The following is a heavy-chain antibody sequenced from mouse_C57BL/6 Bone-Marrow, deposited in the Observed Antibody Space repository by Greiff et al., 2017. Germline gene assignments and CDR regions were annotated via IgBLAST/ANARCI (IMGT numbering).Heavy chain of an antibody. CDR3: ASWFAY. J-gene: IGHJ3*01. Sequence: SGGGLVKPGGSLKLSCAASGFTFSDYGMHWVRQAPEKGLEWVAYISRGSSTIYYADTVKGRFTISRDNAKNTLFLQMTSLRSEDTAMYYCASWFAYWGQGTLVTVSA. V-gene: IGHV5-17*01. CDR1: GFTFSDYG. CDR2: ISRGSSTI.